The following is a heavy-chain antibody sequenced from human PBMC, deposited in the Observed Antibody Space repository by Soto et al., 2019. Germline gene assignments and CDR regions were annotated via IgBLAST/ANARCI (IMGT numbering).Heavy chain of an antibody. D-gene: IGHD6-19*01. CDR3: ARRTSGWYLDY. Sequence: EVQLLESGGGLVQPGGSLRLSCAASGFTFSSYAMSWVRQAPGKGLEWVSVISGSGDSTYYADSVKGRFTISRDNSKNTLSLKMYSLRDEDTAVYYCARRTSGWYLDYWGQGTLVTVSS. J-gene: IGHJ4*02. CDR1: GFTFSSYA. CDR2: ISGSGDST. V-gene: IGHV3-23*01.